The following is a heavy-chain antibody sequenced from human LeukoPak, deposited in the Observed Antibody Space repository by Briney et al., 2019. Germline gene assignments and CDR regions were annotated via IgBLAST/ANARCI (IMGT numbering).Heavy chain of an antibody. D-gene: IGHD2-2*01. V-gene: IGHV4-59*01. J-gene: IGHJ4*02. CDR2: IYYSGST. Sequence: SETLSLTCTVSGGSISSYYWSWIRQPPGKGLEWIGYIYYSGSTNYNPSLRSRVTISVDTSKNQFSLKLSSVTAADTAVYYCARDTYPSDYFDYWGQGTLVTVSS. CDR3: ARDTYPSDYFDY. CDR1: GGSISSYY.